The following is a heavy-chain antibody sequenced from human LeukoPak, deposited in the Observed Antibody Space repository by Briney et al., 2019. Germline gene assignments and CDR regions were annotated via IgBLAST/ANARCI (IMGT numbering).Heavy chain of an antibody. CDR3: ATVRGSLPYYHSIDV. CDR2: IWNDGSDK. Sequence: GGSLRLSCAASGFTLSSYAMPWVRQAPGKGLEWVAIIWNDGSDKYYADSVKGRFTISRDNSKNTVSLQMNSLRAEDTAVYYCATVRGSLPYYHSIDVWGQGTTVTVSS. CDR1: GFTLSSYA. D-gene: IGHD3-10*01. V-gene: IGHV3-33*01. J-gene: IGHJ6*02.